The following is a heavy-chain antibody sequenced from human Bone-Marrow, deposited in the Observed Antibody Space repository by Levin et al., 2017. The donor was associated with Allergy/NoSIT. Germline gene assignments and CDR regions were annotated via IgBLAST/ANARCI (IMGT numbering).Heavy chain of an antibody. V-gene: IGHV4-39*07. CDR3: ARDELRAAAEGTYYYYGMDV. J-gene: IGHJ6*02. D-gene: IGHD6-13*01. Sequence: PSETLSLTCTVSGGSISSSSYYWGWIRQPPGKGLEWIGSIYYSGSTYYNPSLKSRVTISVDTSKNQFSLKLSSVTAADTAVYYCARDELRAAAEGTYYYYGMDVWGQGTTVTVSS. CDR2: IYYSGST. CDR1: GGSISSSSYY.